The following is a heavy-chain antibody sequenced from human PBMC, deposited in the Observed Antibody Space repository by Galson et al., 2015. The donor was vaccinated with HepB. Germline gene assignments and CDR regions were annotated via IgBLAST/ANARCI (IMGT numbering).Heavy chain of an antibody. CDR3: ARGEGERPYGDFYFDY. Sequence: SLRLSCAASGFTFSSYSMNWVRQAPGKGLEWVSSISSSSSYIYYADSVKGRFTISRDNAKNSLYLQMNSLRAEDTAVYYCARGEGERPYGDFYFDYWGQGTLVTVSS. CDR1: GFTFSSYS. V-gene: IGHV3-21*01. D-gene: IGHD4-17*01. CDR2: ISSSSSYI. J-gene: IGHJ4*02.